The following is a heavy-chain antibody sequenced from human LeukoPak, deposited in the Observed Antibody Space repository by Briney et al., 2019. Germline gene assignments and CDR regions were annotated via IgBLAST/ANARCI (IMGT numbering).Heavy chain of an antibody. V-gene: IGHV3-11*01. J-gene: IGHJ4*02. Sequence: LCLTCAVYGGSFSDYYMSWIRQAPGKGLEWVSYISSSGSTLYYADSVKGRFTISRDNAKNSLYLQMNSLRAEDTAVYYCARVYWELLPHFDYWGQGTLVTVSS. CDR3: ARVYWELLPHFDY. D-gene: IGHD1-26*01. CDR1: GGSFSDYY. CDR2: ISSSGSTL.